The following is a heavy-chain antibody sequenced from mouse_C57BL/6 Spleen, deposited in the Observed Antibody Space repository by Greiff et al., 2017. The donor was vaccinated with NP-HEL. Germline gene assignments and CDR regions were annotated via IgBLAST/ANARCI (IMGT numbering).Heavy chain of an antibody. J-gene: IGHJ1*03. CDR3: ARFVGGSYDRDWYFDV. D-gene: IGHD2-14*01. Sequence: QVQLKESGPELVKPGASVKISCKASGYAFSSSWMNWVKQRPGKGLEWIGRIYPGDGDTNYNGKFKGKATLTADKSSSTAYMQLSSLTSEDSAVYFCARFVGGSYDRDWYFDVWGTGTTVTVSS. V-gene: IGHV1-82*01. CDR2: IYPGDGDT. CDR1: GYAFSSSW.